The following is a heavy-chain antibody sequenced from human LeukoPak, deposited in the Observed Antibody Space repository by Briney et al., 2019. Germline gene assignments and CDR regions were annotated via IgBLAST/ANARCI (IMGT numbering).Heavy chain of an antibody. V-gene: IGHV3-9*01. CDR2: ISWNSGSI. D-gene: IGHD6-6*01. Sequence: GGSLRLSCAASGFTFDDYAMHWVRQAPGKGLEWVSGISWNSGSIGYADSVKGRFTISRDNAKNSLYLQMNSLRAEDTAVYYCARDLTSSSTAYFHHWGQGTLVTVSS. CDR1: GFTFDDYA. J-gene: IGHJ1*01. CDR3: ARDLTSSSTAYFHH.